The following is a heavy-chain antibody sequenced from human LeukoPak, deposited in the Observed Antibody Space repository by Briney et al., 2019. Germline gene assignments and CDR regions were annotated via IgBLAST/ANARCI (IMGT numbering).Heavy chain of an antibody. J-gene: IGHJ5*02. CDR2: INWNGGNT. D-gene: IGHD1-26*01. Sequence: GGSLRLSXAASGFTFDDYGMSWVRQGPGKGLEWVSGINWNGGNTGYADSVKGRFTIFRDNAKNSLYLEMDSLRVEDTALYYCARTSDGNWFDPWGQGTLVTVSS. CDR1: GFTFDDYG. CDR3: ARTSDGNWFDP. V-gene: IGHV3-20*04.